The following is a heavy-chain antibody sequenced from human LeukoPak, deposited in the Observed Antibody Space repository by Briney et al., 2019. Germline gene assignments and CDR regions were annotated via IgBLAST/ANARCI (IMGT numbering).Heavy chain of an antibody. D-gene: IGHD3-10*01. CDR1: GGSVSSYY. CDR2: IHSSGTT. V-gene: IGHV4-4*07. CDR3: ARESIIRGVTYFDY. J-gene: IGHJ4*02. Sequence: SETLSLTCSVSGGSVSSYYWNWIRQPAGKGLEWVGRIHSSGTTKYNPSLKSRVTMSVDTSKSQFSLRLSSVTAADTAVYYCARESIIRGVTYFDYWGQGTLVTVSS.